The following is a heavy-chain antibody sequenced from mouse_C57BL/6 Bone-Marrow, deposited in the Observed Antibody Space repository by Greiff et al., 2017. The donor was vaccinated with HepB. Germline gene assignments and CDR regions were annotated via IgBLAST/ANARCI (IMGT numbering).Heavy chain of an antibody. V-gene: IGHV1-52*01. CDR3: ARTGGYYRLAY. CDR2: IDPSDSET. J-gene: IGHJ3*01. Sequence: QVQLQQPGAELVRPGSSVKLSCKASGYTFTSYWMPWVKQRPIQGLEWIGNIDPSDSETHYNQKFKDKATLTVDKSSSTAYMQLSSLTSEDSAVYYCARTGGYYRLAYWGQGTLVTVSA. CDR1: GYTFTSYW. D-gene: IGHD2-3*01.